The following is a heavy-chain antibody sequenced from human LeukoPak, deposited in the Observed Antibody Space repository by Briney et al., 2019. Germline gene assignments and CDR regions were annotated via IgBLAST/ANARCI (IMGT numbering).Heavy chain of an antibody. D-gene: IGHD1-26*01. V-gene: IGHV4-4*07. CDR2: IYASGST. Sequence: SETLSLTCRVSVGSISNYYWSWIRQPAGKGLEWIGRIYASGSTNHNPSLKSRVTMSVDTSKNQFSLKLSSVTAAGTAMYYCARGRPYSASYYDSDYWGQGTLVTVSS. CDR1: VGSISNYY. CDR3: ARGRPYSASYYDSDY. J-gene: IGHJ4*02.